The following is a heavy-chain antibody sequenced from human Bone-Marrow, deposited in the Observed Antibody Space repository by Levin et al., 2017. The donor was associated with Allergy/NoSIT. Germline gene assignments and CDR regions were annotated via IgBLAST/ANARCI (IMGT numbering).Heavy chain of an antibody. J-gene: IGHJ4*02. Sequence: PSETLSLTCVVSTGSIHTTSYFWGWVRQPPGKGLEWIGTIYHSGTTYYNPSLQSRVTMSVDTSKNQLSLDLSSVTAADTAVYYCARLPSATTYFDSWGQGVPVIVS. CDR2: IYHSGTT. D-gene: IGHD4-17*01. CDR3: ARLPSATTYFDS. V-gene: IGHV4-39*01. CDR1: TGSIHTTSYF.